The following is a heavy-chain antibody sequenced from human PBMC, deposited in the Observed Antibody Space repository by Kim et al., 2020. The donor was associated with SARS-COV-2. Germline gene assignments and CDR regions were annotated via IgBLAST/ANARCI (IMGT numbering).Heavy chain of an antibody. D-gene: IGHD3-10*01. Sequence: ASVKVSCKASGYTFTSYAMNWVRQAPGQGLEWMGWINTNTGNPTYAQGFTGRFVFSLDTSVSTAYLQISSLKAEDTAVYYCAREVTMVRGVKVSWFDPWGQGTLVTVSS. J-gene: IGHJ5*02. CDR3: AREVTMVRGVKVSWFDP. CDR2: INTNTGNP. CDR1: GYTFTSYA. V-gene: IGHV7-4-1*02.